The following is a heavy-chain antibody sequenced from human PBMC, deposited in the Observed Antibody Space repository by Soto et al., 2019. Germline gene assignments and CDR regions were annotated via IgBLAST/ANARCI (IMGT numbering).Heavy chain of an antibody. V-gene: IGHV1-69*01. CDR2: IIPIFGTT. CDR1: GGTFSGYG. J-gene: IGHJ6*02. Sequence: QVQMVQSGAEVKKPGSSLKVSCKASGGTFSGYGISWVRQAPGQGLEWMGGIIPIFGTTNYAPNFRDRVTISADEVRSTVYMDLVSLRTDDTAVYYCARGRAKAHFYYGMDVWGQGTAVTVSS. CDR3: ARGRAKAHFYYGMDV.